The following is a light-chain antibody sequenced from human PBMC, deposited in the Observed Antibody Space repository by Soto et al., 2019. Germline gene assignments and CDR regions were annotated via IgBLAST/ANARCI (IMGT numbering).Light chain of an antibody. J-gene: IGKJ5*01. CDR3: QQLFDYPIT. V-gene: IGKV1-39*01. Sequence: DIHMSQSPSSLSASVGYRFTITCRASQSISFYLNWYQQKPGNAPKVLIYAASNLQTGVPSRFRATVSGTEFSLTITSLQPEDFATYYCQQLFDYPITFGQGTRLEIK. CDR1: QSISFY. CDR2: AAS.